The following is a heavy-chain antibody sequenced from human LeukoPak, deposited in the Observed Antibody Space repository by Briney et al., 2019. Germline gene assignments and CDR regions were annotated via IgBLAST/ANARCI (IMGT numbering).Heavy chain of an antibody. CDR3: ARDPPVAGYGMDV. J-gene: IGHJ6*02. V-gene: IGHV3-7*01. CDR1: GFTFSNYW. Sequence: GGSLRLSCVASGFTFSNYWMNWVRQAPGERPEWVANIKQDGSEKYYVDSVKGRFTISRDNAKNSLFLQMNSLRAEDTAVYYCARDPPVAGYGMDVWGQGTTVTVSS. CDR2: IKQDGSEK. D-gene: IGHD6-19*01.